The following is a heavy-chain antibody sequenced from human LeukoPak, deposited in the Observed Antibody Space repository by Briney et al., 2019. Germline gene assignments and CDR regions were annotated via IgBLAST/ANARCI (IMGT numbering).Heavy chain of an antibody. V-gene: IGHV4-59*08. CDR2: IYYSGST. Sequence: SETLSLTCTVSGGSISSYYWSWIRQPPGKGLEWIGYIYYSGSTNYNPSLKSRVTISVDTSKNQYCLKVSSVTAADTAVYYCARRLKIAAAGIDGMDVWGQGTTVTVSS. CDR3: ARRLKIAAAGIDGMDV. CDR1: GGSISSYY. D-gene: IGHD6-13*01. J-gene: IGHJ6*02.